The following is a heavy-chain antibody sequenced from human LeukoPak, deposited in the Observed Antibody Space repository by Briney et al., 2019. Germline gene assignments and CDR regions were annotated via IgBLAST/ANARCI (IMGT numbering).Heavy chain of an antibody. V-gene: IGHV5-10-1*01. CDR2: IDPSDSYT. J-gene: IGHJ5*02. CDR3: ARRGSGGHWFDP. Sequence: GESLKISCKGSGYTFTNYWITWVRQMPGKGLEWMGRIDPSDSYTNCSPSFQGHVTVSADKSISTAYLQWSSLKASDTAIYYCARRGSGGHWFDPWGQGTLVTVSS. D-gene: IGHD6-19*01. CDR1: GYTFTNYW.